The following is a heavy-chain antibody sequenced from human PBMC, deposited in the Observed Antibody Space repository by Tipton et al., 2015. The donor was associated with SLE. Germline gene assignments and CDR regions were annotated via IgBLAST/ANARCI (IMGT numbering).Heavy chain of an antibody. V-gene: IGHV4-38-2*02. CDR1: NFSINSGYY. J-gene: IGHJ4*02. D-gene: IGHD2-2*01. Sequence: TLSLTCTVSNFSINSGYYWSWIRQHPGKGLEWIGYIYHSGSTYYNPSLKSRVTISVDRSKNQFSLRLSSVTAADTAVYYCARTEWYQSFDYWGQGTLVTVSS. CDR3: ARTEWYQSFDY. CDR2: IYHSGST.